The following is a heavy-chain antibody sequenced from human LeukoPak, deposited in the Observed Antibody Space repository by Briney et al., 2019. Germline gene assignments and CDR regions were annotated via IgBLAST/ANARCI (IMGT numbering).Heavy chain of an antibody. Sequence: GGSLRLSCAASGFTVSSNYMSWVRQAPGKGLEWVSVIYSGGSTYYADSVKGRFTISRDNSKNTLYLQMNSLRAEDTAVYYCASFYDSSGYYRFDYWGQGTLVTVSS. D-gene: IGHD3-22*01. V-gene: IGHV3-66*01. CDR3: ASFYDSSGYYRFDY. CDR2: IYSGGST. CDR1: GFTVSSNY. J-gene: IGHJ4*02.